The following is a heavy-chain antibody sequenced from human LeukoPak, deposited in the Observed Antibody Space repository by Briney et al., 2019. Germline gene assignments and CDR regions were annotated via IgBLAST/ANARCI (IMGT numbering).Heavy chain of an antibody. CDR3: AKDYDDKFDY. D-gene: IGHD3-9*01. V-gene: IGHV3-30*02. CDR1: GFTFSSYG. CDR2: IRYDGSNK. Sequence: PGGSLRLSCAASGFTFSSYGMHWVRQAPGKGLEWVAFIRYDGSNKYYADSVKGRFTISRDNSKNTLYLQMNSLRAEDTALYYRAKDYDDKFDYWGQGTLVTVSS. J-gene: IGHJ4*02.